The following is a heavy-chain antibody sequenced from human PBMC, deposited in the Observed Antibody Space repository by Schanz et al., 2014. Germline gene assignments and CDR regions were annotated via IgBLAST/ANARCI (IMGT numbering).Heavy chain of an antibody. CDR3: ARDEGKDGYNLAFDV. CDR1: GFIFSDYA. V-gene: IGHV3-23*04. CDR2: IHSGGEKT. Sequence: EVQLVESGGGLVQPGGSLRLSCTASGFIFSDYAMSWVRQAPGKGLEWLSAIHSGGEKTYYADSVKGRFTISRDNSKNMVFLQMNSLRVEDTAIYYCARDEGKDGYNLAFDVWGQGTLVTVSS. J-gene: IGHJ3*01. D-gene: IGHD5-12*01.